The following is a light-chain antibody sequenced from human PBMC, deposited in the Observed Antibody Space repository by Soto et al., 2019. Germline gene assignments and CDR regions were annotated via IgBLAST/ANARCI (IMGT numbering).Light chain of an antibody. J-gene: IGKJ1*01. CDR3: QQYSTYTPRT. CDR1: QSISIW. CDR2: KAS. V-gene: IGKV1-5*03. Sequence: DIQMTQSPSTLSASVGDRVTITCRASQSISIWLAWYQQKPGKAPKILIYKASSLESGVPSRFSGSGSGTEFPLTISSLQPDDFATYYCQQYSTYTPRTFGQGTKLDIK.